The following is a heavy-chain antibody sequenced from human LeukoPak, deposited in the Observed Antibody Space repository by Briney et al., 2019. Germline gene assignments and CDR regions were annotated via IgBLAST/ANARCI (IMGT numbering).Heavy chain of an antibody. D-gene: IGHD3-22*01. Sequence: GGSLRLSCAASGFTFSSYAMSWVRQAPGKGLEWVSLIYSGGNTYYADSVKGRFTISRDNSKNTLYLQMNSLRAEDTAVYYCARNYYDSSSYRNWGQGTLVTVSS. J-gene: IGHJ4*02. CDR1: GFTFSSYA. V-gene: IGHV3-53*01. CDR2: IYSGGNT. CDR3: ARNYYDSSSYRN.